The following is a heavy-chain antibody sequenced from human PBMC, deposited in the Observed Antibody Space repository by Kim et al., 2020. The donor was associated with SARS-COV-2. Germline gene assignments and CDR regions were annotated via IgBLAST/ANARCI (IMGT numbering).Heavy chain of an antibody. Sequence: SETLSLTCTVSGGSISSGGYYWSWIRQHPGKGLEWIGYIYYSGSTYYNPSLKSRVTISVDTSKNQFSLKLSSVTAADTAVYYCAREGKDHGGNSGLYYYYGMDVWGQGTTVTVSS. CDR2: IYYSGST. D-gene: IGHD2-21*02. CDR1: GGSISSGGYY. J-gene: IGHJ6*02. CDR3: AREGKDHGGNSGLYYYYGMDV. V-gene: IGHV4-31*03.